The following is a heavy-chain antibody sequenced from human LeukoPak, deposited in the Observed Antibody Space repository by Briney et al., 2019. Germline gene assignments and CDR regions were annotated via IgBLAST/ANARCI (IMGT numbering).Heavy chain of an antibody. CDR3: GRGREYYDFWSGHEGYFDY. D-gene: IGHD3-3*01. Sequence: PGGSLRLSCAASGFTFSDYYISWIRQAPGKGLEWVSYISSSGSTIYYADSVKGRFTISRDNAKNSLYLQMNSLRAEDTAVYYCGRGREYYDFWSGHEGYFDYWGQGTLVTVSS. J-gene: IGHJ4*02. CDR1: GFTFSDYY. V-gene: IGHV3-11*04. CDR2: ISSSGSTI.